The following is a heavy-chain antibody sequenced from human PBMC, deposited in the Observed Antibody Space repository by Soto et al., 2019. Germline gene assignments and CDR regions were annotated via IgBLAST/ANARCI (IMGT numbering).Heavy chain of an antibody. CDR3: ARYYPAMVRGSYGMDV. CDR2: IYYSGST. D-gene: IGHD3-10*01. V-gene: IGHV4-39*01. J-gene: IGHJ6*02. Sequence: SETLSLTCTVSGGSISSSSYYWGWIRQPPGKGLEWIGSIYYSGSTYYNPSLKSRVTISVDTSKNQFSLKLSSVTAADTAVYYCARYYPAMVRGSYGMDVWGQGTTVTVSS. CDR1: GGSISSSSYY.